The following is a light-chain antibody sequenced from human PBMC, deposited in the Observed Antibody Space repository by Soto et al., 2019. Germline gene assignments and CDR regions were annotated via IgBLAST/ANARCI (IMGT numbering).Light chain of an antibody. CDR2: GAS. CDR1: QSVSSSY. V-gene: IGKV3-20*01. J-gene: IGKJ1*01. CDR3: QQYGSSLPWT. Sequence: IVLTQCPGTLSLSPGERATLSCRASQSVSSSYLAWYQQKPGQAPRLLIYGASSRATGIPDRFSGSGSGTDFTLTISRLEPEDFAVYYCQQYGSSLPWTFGQGTKV.